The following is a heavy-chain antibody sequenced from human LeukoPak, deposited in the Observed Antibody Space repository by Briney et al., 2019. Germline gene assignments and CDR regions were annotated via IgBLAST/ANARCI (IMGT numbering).Heavy chain of an antibody. J-gene: IGHJ4*02. D-gene: IGHD3-22*01. V-gene: IGHV3-21*01. CDR1: GFTFSSYS. Sequence: GGSLRLSCAASGFTFSSYSMNWVRQVPGKGLEWVSSISSSSSYIYYADSVKGRFTISRDNAKNSLYLQMNSLRAEDTAVYYCASQGDYYDSSGYYYWGQGTLVTVSS. CDR3: ASQGDYYDSSGYYY. CDR2: ISSSSSYI.